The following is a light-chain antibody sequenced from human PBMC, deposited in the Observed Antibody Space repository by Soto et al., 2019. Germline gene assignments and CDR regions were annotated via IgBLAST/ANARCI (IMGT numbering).Light chain of an antibody. V-gene: IGLV2-14*01. CDR1: SSDIGSYNY. CDR3: SSYTGSTTVV. J-gene: IGLJ3*02. CDR2: DVN. Sequence: QSALTQPASVSGSPGQSITISCTGTSSDIGSYNYVSWYQQHPGKTPKLMIYDVNNRPSGVSSRFSGSKSGNTASLTISGLQAEDEADYYCSSYTGSTTVVFGGGTKLTVL.